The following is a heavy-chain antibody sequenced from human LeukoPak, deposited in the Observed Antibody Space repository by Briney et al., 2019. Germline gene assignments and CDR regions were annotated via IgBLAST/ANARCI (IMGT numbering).Heavy chain of an antibody. CDR3: ANFVPHYYGSGSLLDAFDI. V-gene: IGHV3-23*01. D-gene: IGHD3-10*01. Sequence: PGGSLRLSCAASGFTFSSYAMSWVRQAPGKGLEWVSAISGSGGSTYCADSVKGRFTISRDNSKNTLYLQMNSLRAEDTAVYYCANFVPHYYGSGSLLDAFDIWGQGTMVTVSS. CDR2: ISGSGGST. CDR1: GFTFSSYA. J-gene: IGHJ3*02.